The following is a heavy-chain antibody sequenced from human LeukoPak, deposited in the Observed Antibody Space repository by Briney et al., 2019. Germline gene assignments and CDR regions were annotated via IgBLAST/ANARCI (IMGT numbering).Heavy chain of an antibody. CDR1: GAFISTYY. D-gene: IGHD6-13*01. CDR2: IPNSGTT. V-gene: IGHV4-59*08. Sequence: SETLSLTCTVSGAFISTYYWRWIRQPPGKGLEWIGYIPNSGTTNHNPSLQSRGTISVDMSKNQFSLRLSYVTAADTAVYYCARHGSSWSFDYWGQGTLVTVSS. CDR3: ARHGSSWSFDY. J-gene: IGHJ4*02.